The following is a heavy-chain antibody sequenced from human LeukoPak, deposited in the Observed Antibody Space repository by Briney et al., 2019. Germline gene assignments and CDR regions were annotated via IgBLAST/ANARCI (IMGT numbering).Heavy chain of an antibody. J-gene: IGHJ4*02. CDR3: AREGGTVVTGRFDY. D-gene: IGHD2-21*02. Sequence: GRSLRLSCAASGINFRASGMHWVRQAPAMGLEWVTFIQNDGCDKKYAAFVAGRFTVSRHNYKHRVYLHMNSLRPDHTALYYFAREGGTVVTGRFDYWGQGTLVTVSS. CDR1: GINFRASG. V-gene: IGHV3-30*02. CDR2: IQNDGCDK.